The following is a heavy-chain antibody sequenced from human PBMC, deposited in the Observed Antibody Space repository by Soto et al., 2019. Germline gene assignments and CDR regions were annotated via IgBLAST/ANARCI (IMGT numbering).Heavy chain of an antibody. CDR3: ARRGPGTYFYY. Sequence: GGSLRLSCAASGFTFSSYAMNWVRQAPGKGLEWVSVISGSGDSTYYADSVEGRFTISRDNSKNTLYLQMNSLRTEDTAVYYCARRGPGTYFYYWSQGTLVTVSS. CDR1: GFTFSSYA. D-gene: IGHD6-13*01. J-gene: IGHJ4*02. CDR2: ISGSGDST. V-gene: IGHV3-23*01.